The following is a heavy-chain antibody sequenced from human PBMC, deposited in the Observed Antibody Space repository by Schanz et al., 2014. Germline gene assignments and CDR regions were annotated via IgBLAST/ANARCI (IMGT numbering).Heavy chain of an antibody. CDR1: GFDFNSYS. Sequence: EVQLLESGGGLVQPGGSLRLSCAASGFDFNSYSMNWVRQVPGKGLEWLSYIATSSSTRHYADSVKGRVTISRDKAKNSVSLQMRRLRVEDTAVYYCASGVHVSSLQKGLQFWGRGTLVTVSS. D-gene: IGHD3-10*01. V-gene: IGHV3-48*01. CDR2: IATSSSTR. CDR3: ASGVHVSSLQKGLQF. J-gene: IGHJ1*01.